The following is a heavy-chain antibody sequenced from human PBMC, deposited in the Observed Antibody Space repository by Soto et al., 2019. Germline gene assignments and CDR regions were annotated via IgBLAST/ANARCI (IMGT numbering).Heavy chain of an antibody. CDR2: IFTGGST. CDR1: GFTVSSNY. Sequence: GGSLSLSCASSGFTVSSNYMCWVRQAPGKGLEWVSVIFTGGSTYYADSVKGRFTISRHSSMNTVYLQMDSLRAEDTAVYYCARDRQSSGWLDAFDIWGQGTMVTVSS. J-gene: IGHJ3*02. V-gene: IGHV3-53*04. CDR3: ARDRQSSGWLDAFDI. D-gene: IGHD6-19*01.